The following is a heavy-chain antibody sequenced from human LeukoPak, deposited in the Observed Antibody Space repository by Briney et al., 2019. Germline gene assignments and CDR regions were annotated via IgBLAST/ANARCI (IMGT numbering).Heavy chain of an antibody. CDR3: ARLVGSVGNSGN. D-gene: IGHD4-23*01. V-gene: IGHV4-34*01. J-gene: IGHJ4*02. Sequence: PSETLSLTCAVYGGSFSGYYWSWIRQPPGKGLEWIGEINHSRSTNYNPSLKSRVTISVDTSKNQFSPKLSSVTAADTAVYYCARLVGSVGNSGNWGQGTLVTVSS. CDR1: GGSFSGYY. CDR2: INHSRST.